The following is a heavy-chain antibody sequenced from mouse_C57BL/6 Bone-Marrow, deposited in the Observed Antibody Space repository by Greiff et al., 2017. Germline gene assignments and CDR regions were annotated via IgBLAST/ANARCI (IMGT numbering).Heavy chain of an antibody. CDR1: GFTFSSYG. V-gene: IGHV5-6*02. CDR3: GRHATTVGYFDV. Sequence: EVMLVESGGDLVKPGGSLKLSCAASGFTFSSYGMSWVRQTPDKRLEWVAPISSGGSYTYYPDSVKGRFTISRDNAKNTLYLQMSSLKSEDTAMYYCGRHATTVGYFDVWGTGTTVTVSS. D-gene: IGHD1-1*01. CDR2: ISSGGSYT. J-gene: IGHJ1*03.